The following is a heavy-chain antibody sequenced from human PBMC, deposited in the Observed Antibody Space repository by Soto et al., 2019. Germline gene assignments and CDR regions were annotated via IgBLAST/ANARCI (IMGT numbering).Heavy chain of an antibody. CDR2: IYYSGST. J-gene: IGHJ5*02. V-gene: IGHV4-39*01. D-gene: IGHD3-16*02. CDR3: ARHDYDYVGGSYRYRYWFDP. Sequence: SETLSLTCTVSGGSISSSSYYWGWIRQPPGKGLEWIGSIYYSGSTYYNPSLKSRVTISVDTSKNQFSLKLSSVTAADTAVYYCARHDYDYVGGSYRYRYWFDPWGKGTLVTVSS. CDR1: GGSISSSSYY.